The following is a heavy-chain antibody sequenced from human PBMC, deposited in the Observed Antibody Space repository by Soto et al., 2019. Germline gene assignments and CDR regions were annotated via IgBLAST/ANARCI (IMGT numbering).Heavy chain of an antibody. CDR1: GLAFRKYA. V-gene: IGHV3-23*01. CDR2: ITGSGGTI. Sequence: DVQLLESGGGLVQPGGSLRLSGAASGLAFRKYAMIGVRQAPGKGQEWVSGITGSGGTIEYGASVKGRFTISRDNSKNPVYLQMKSLRAEDNAMYYCAKDAVYGDGLWLVADWGQGTLVTVS. J-gene: IGHJ4*02. CDR3: AKDAVYGDGLWLVAD. D-gene: IGHD2-21*02.